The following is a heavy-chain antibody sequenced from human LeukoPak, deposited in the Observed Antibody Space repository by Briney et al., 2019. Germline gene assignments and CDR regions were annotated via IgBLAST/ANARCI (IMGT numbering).Heavy chain of an antibody. D-gene: IGHD3-3*01. V-gene: IGHV3-48*04. CDR3: ARHLEKDFWIGIYKDYYYYYMDV. CDR2: SSSSSSTI. Sequence: GGSLRLSCAASGFTFSGYSMNWVRQAPGKGLEWVSYSSSSSSTIYYADSVKGRFTISRDNAKNSLYLQMNSLRAEDTAVYYCARHLEKDFWIGIYKDYYYYYMDVWGKGTTVTVSS. J-gene: IGHJ6*03. CDR1: GFTFSGYS.